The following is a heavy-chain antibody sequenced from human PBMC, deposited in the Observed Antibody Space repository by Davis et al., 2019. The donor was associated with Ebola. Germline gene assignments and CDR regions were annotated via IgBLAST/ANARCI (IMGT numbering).Heavy chain of an antibody. D-gene: IGHD3/OR15-3a*01. CDR3: ARDGTDYYGLDV. Sequence: SVKVSCKASGGTFSSYAISWVRQAPGQGLEWMGGIIPIFGTANYAQKFQGRITMTRDTSTSTVYMELRSIRSEDTAVYYCARDGTDYYGLDVWGLGTTVTVSS. V-gene: IGHV1-69*05. CDR1: GGTFSSYA. CDR2: IIPIFGTA. J-gene: IGHJ6*02.